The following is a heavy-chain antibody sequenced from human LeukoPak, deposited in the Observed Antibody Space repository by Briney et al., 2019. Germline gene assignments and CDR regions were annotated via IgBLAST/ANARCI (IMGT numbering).Heavy chain of an antibody. CDR2: INSDGSST. D-gene: IGHD6-13*01. V-gene: IGHV3-74*01. CDR1: GFTFSSYW. CDR3: ARDGGIAAVLFDY. J-gene: IGHJ4*02. Sequence: GGSLRLSRAASGFTFSSYWMHWVRQAPGKGLVWVSRINSDGSSTSYADSVKGRFTISRDNAKNTLYLQMNSLRAEDTAVYYCARDGGIAAVLFDYWGQGTLVTVSS.